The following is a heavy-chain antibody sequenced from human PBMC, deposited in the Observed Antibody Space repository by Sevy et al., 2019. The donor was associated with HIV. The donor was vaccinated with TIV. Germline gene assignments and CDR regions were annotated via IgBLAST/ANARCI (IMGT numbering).Heavy chain of an antibody. CDR3: ARVLSFNFDY. D-gene: IGHD3-16*02. CDR1: GYSISSGYY. Sequence: SETLSLTCAVSGYSISSGYYWGWIRQPPGKGLEWIGSIYHSGSTYYNPSLKSRVTISVDTSKNQFSLKLSSVTAADTAVYYCARVLSFNFDYWGQGTLVTVSS. CDR2: IYHSGST. J-gene: IGHJ4*02. V-gene: IGHV4-38-2*01.